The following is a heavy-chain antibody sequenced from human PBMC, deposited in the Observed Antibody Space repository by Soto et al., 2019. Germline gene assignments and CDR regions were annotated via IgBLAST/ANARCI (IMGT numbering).Heavy chain of an antibody. Sequence: SLKAACKAPGGTSSSYAIGWVRQAPGQGLEWMGGIIPTFVTANYVQKFQGRVTITADESTSTAYMELSSLSSEDTAVYYCARAVVVAAKPEYYYYYMDVWVKGTTGTIAS. D-gene: IGHD2-15*01. CDR2: IIPTFVTA. CDR3: ARAVVVAAKPEYYYYYMDV. V-gene: IGHV1-69*13. CDR1: GGTSSSYA. J-gene: IGHJ6*03.